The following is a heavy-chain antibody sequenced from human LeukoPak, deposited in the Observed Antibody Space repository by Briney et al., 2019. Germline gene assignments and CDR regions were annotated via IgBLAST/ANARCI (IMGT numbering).Heavy chain of an antibody. D-gene: IGHD5-24*01. CDR2: IYTSGST. CDR3: ARDAYNSDAFDI. CDR1: GGSISSGSYY. V-gene: IGHV4-61*02. Sequence: SETLSLTCTVSGGSISSGSYYWSWIRQPAGKGLEWIGRIYTSGSTSYNPSLKSRVTISVDTSKNQFSLRLSSVTAADTAVYYCARDAYNSDAFDIWGQGTMVTVSS. J-gene: IGHJ3*02.